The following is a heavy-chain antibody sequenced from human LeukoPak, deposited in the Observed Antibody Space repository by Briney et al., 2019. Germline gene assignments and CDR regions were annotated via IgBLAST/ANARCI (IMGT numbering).Heavy chain of an antibody. CDR1: GYTFTSYG. CDR3: ARDHPVNAGGGTGWFDP. V-gene: IGHV1-18*01. D-gene: IGHD1-1*01. Sequence: ASVKVSCKASGYTFTSYGISWVRQAPGQGLEWMGWISAYNGNTNYAQKLQGRVTMTTDTSTSTAYMELRSLRSDDTAVYYCARDHPVNAGGGTGWFDPWGQGTLVTVSS. CDR2: ISAYNGNT. J-gene: IGHJ5*02.